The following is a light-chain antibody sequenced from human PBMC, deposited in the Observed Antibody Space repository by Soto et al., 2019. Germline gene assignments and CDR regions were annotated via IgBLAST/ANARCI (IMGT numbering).Light chain of an antibody. J-gene: IGKJ1*01. V-gene: IGKV3-15*01. Sequence: EIVMTQSPVTLSVSPGERATLSCRASQSINSNLAWYQQKPGQAPSLLIYGAFTRATGIPARFSGTGSGTEFTLTISSLQSEDLALDYCQQYNGWPLTFGQGTKVDI. CDR1: QSINSN. CDR2: GAF. CDR3: QQYNGWPLT.